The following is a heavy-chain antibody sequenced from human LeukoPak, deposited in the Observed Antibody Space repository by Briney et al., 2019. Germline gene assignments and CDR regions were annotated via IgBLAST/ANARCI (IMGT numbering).Heavy chain of an antibody. V-gene: IGHV4-59*01. CDR3: ARVPGYNSILDK. Sequence: SETLSLTCTVSGGSISTYYWSWIRQPPGKGLEWIGYIYYTGSTSYNPSLKSRVTMSLDASKNQFSLELNSVTPADTAVYYCARVPGYNSILDKWGQGTPVTVSS. D-gene: IGHD5-24*01. J-gene: IGHJ4*02. CDR2: IYYTGST. CDR1: GGSISTYY.